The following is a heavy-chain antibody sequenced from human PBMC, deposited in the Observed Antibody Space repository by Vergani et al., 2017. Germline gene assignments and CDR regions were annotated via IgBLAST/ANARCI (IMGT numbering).Heavy chain of an antibody. CDR1: GYTFTSYY. CDR3: AREYIVVVTATQGEDAFDI. CDR2: INPSGGST. D-gene: IGHD2-21*02. Sequence: QVQLVQSGAEVKKPGASVKVSCKASGYTFTSYYMHWVRQAPGQGLEWMGIINPSGGSTSYAQKFPGRVTMTRDTSISTAYMELSRLRSDDTAVYYCAREYIVVVTATQGEDAFDIWGQGTMVTVSS. V-gene: IGHV1-46*01. J-gene: IGHJ3*02.